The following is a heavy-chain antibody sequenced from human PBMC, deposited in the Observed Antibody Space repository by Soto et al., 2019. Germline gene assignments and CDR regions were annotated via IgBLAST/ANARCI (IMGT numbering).Heavy chain of an antibody. J-gene: IGHJ4*02. CDR3: ARDRGSGWYNY. CDR2: ISAYNGNT. D-gene: IGHD6-19*01. V-gene: IGHV1-18*01. CDR1: GYTFTSYG. Sequence: ASVKVSCKASGYTFTSYGISWVRQAPGQGLEWMGWISAYNGNTNYSQKFQGRVTITRDTSASTAYMELSSLRSEDTAVYYCARDRGSGWYNYWGQGTLVTVSS.